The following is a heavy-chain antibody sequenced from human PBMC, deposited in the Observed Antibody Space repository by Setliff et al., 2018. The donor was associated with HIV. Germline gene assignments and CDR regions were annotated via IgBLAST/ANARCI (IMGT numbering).Heavy chain of an antibody. CDR1: GFTVSSNY. CDR2: IYSGGST. V-gene: IGHV3-53*01. CDR3: ASIELAAMVPVDY. J-gene: IGHJ4*02. D-gene: IGHD5-18*01. Sequence: SCAASGFTVSSNYMSWVRQAPGKGLEWVSVIYSGGSTYYADSVKGRFTISRDNAKNSLFLQMNSLRAEDTAVYYCASIELAAMVPVDYWGQGTLVTVSS.